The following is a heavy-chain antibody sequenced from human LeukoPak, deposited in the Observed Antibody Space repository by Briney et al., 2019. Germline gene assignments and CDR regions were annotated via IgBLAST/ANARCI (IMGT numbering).Heavy chain of an antibody. J-gene: IGHJ6*03. Sequence: PSETLSLTCTVSGGSISSSSYYWGWIPQPPGKGLEWIGSIYYSGSTYYNPSLKSRVTISVDTSKNQLSLKLSSVTAADTAVYYCATVSDSSSWNYYYYMDVWGKGTTVTISS. CDR3: ATVSDSSSWNYYYYMDV. V-gene: IGHV4-39*07. D-gene: IGHD6-13*01. CDR2: IYYSGST. CDR1: GGSISSSSYY.